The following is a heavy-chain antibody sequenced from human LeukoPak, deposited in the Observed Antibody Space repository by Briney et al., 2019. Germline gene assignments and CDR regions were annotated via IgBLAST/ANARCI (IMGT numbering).Heavy chain of an antibody. CDR3: ARDTPNYDFWSGPEATFDY. J-gene: IGHJ4*02. D-gene: IGHD3-3*01. Sequence: ASVKVSCKASGYTFTSYGISWVRQAPGQGLEWMGWISAYNGNTNYAQKLQGRVTMTTDTSTSTAYMELRSLRSDDTAVYYCARDTPNYDFWSGPEATFDYWGQGTLVTVSS. CDR1: GYTFTSYG. V-gene: IGHV1-18*01. CDR2: ISAYNGNT.